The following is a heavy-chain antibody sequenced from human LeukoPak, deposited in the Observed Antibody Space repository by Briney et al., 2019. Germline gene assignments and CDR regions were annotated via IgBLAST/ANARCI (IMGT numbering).Heavy chain of an antibody. V-gene: IGHV4-59*08. Sequence: NPSETLSLTCTVSGGSISSYYWSWIRQPPGKGLEWIGYIYYSGSTNYNPSLKSRVTISVDTSKNQFSLKLSSVTAADTAVYYCARLRGVNYYDSSGYYYFDYWGQGTLVTVSS. J-gene: IGHJ4*02. D-gene: IGHD3-22*01. CDR2: IYYSGST. CDR3: ARLRGVNYYDSSGYYYFDY. CDR1: GGSISSYY.